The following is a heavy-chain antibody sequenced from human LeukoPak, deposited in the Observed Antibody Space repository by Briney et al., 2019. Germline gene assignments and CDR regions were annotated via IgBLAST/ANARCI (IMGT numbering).Heavy chain of an antibody. V-gene: IGHV3-21*04. CDR2: ISHSGDYI. D-gene: IGHD1-1*01. Sequence: GGSLRLSCAASGFTFSSYSMNWVRQAPGKGLEWVSSISHSGDYIYYADSVKGRFTISRDNARNSLYLQMYSLRAEDTAVYYCAKAPPHGYVWGQGTLVTVSS. CDR3: AKAPPHGYV. CDR1: GFTFSSYS. J-gene: IGHJ4*02.